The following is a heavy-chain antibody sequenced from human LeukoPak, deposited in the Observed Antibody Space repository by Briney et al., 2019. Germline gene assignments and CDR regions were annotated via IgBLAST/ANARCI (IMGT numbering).Heavy chain of an antibody. J-gene: IGHJ4*02. CDR3: ARSMYSSGWYNLLYFDY. Sequence: PSETLSLTCTVPGGSISSSTYYWGWIRQPPGKGLEWIATIHYSGSTYYNPSLKSRVTISVDTSKNQFSLKLSSVTAADTAVYFCARSMYSSGWYNLLYFDYWGQGTLVTVSS. CDR2: IHYSGST. CDR1: GGSISSSTYY. V-gene: IGHV4-39*01. D-gene: IGHD6-19*01.